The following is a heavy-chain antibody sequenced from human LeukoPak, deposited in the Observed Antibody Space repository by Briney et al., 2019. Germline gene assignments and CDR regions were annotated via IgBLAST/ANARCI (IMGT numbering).Heavy chain of an antibody. CDR1: GFTFSDYY. CDR3: ARDGLYSSSWYAFDI. CDR2: ISSSSTYT. D-gene: IGHD6-13*01. V-gene: IGHV3-11*05. J-gene: IGHJ3*02. Sequence: GGSLRLSCAASGFTFSDYYMSWIRQAPGKGPEWVSYISSSSTYTNYADSVKGRFTISRDNAKNSLYLQMNSLRAEDTAVYYCARDGLYSSSWYAFDIWGQGTMVTVSS.